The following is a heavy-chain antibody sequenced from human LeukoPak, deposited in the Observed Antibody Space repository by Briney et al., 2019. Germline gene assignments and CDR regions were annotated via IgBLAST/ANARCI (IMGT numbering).Heavy chain of an antibody. CDR1: GFTFSSYG. CDR2: IRYDGSNK. CDR3: ARDHGSDPDFHYYYYMDV. D-gene: IGHD3/OR15-3a*01. V-gene: IGHV3-30*02. J-gene: IGHJ6*03. Sequence: GGSLRLSCAASGFTFSSYGMHWVRQAPGKGLEWVAFIRYDGSNKYYADSVKGRFTISRDNSKNTLYLQMNSLRAGDTAVYYCARDHGSDPDFHYYYYMDVWGKGTTVTVSS.